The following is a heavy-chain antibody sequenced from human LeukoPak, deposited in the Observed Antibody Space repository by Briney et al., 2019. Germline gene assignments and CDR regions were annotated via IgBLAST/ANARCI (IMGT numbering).Heavy chain of an antibody. V-gene: IGHV4-34*01. CDR1: GGSFSGYY. CDR3: ARGPARRPSFTGTRYTRSPEGGSYP. J-gene: IGHJ5*01. Sequence: SETLSLTCAVYGGSFSGYYWSWIRQPPGKGLEGIGEINHSGSTNYNPSLKSRVTISVDTSKNQFSLKLSYVTPADTAVYYCARGPARRPSFTGTRYTRSPEGGSYPWGQGTLVTVSS. D-gene: IGHD1/OR15-1a*01. CDR2: INHSGST.